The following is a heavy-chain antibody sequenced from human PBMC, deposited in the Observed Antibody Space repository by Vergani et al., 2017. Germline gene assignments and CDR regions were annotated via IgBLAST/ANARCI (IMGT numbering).Heavy chain of an antibody. V-gene: IGHV4-34*01. J-gene: IGHJ4*02. CDR3: ARAPFFTMVRGIGRNYFDY. CDR2: INHSGST. Sequence: QVQLQQWGAGLLKPSETLSLTCAVYGGSFSGYYWSWIRQPPGKGLEWIGEINHSGSTNYNPSLKSRFTISVDTSKNQFSLKLSSVPAADTAVYYCARAPFFTMVRGIGRNYFDYWGQGTLVTVSS. D-gene: IGHD3-10*01. CDR1: GGSFSGYY.